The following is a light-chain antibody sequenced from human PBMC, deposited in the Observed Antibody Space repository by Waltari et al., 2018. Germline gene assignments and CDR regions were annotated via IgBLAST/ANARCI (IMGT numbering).Light chain of an antibody. CDR1: QSVSSN. V-gene: IGKV3-15*01. CDR2: GAS. CDR3: QQYNNWPRLT. Sequence: EIVLTQSPGTLSLSPGERATLSCRASQSVSSNLAWYQQKPGQAPRLLIYGASTRATGIPARFSGSRSGTEFTLTISSLQSEDFAVYYCQQYNNWPRLTFGGGTKVEIK. J-gene: IGKJ4*01.